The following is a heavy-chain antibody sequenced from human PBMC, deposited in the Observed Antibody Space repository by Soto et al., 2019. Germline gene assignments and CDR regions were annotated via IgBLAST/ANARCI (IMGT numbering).Heavy chain of an antibody. CDR3: AHRRVGFDY. CDR1: GFSPTTSGVS. V-gene: IGHV2-5*02. Sequence: QITLKESGPTLVKPTQTLTLTCNFSGFSPTTSGVSVGWIRQPPGKALEWLALIYWDDDERYSASLKSRLTISKDTSKNQVVLTMTNMDPVDTGTYYCAHRRVGFDYWGQGALVTVSS. CDR2: IYWDDDE. J-gene: IGHJ4*02.